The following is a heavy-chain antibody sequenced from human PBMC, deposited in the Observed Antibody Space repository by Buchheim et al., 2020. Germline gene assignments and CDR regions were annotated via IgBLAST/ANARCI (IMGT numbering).Heavy chain of an antibody. CDR3: ARDLGYYSSTGGDY. V-gene: IGHV3-30*03. CDR2: MSPNGDDK. CDR1: GFMFNSYS. Sequence: QVQLVESGGGVVQPGGSLRLSCAASGFMFNSYSMHWVRQAPGKGLEWVAVMSPNGDDKYYADSVKGRFTISRDNSKNTLFLQMDSPSSEDTALYHCARDLGYYSSTGGDYWGQGT. D-gene: IGHD4-11*01. J-gene: IGHJ4*02.